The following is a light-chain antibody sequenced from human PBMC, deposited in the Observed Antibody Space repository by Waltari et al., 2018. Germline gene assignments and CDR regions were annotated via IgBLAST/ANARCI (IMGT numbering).Light chain of an antibody. CDR3: QQYNLWPWT. V-gene: IGKV3-15*01. CDR1: QSVGTK. J-gene: IGKJ1*01. CDR2: GAS. Sequence: EIVMTQSPVTLSVSPGERAPLPCRASQSVGTKLAWYPQKPGQAPRLLIYGASTRATGIAARFSGSGSGTEFTLTISSLQSEDFAIYYCQQYNLWPWTFDQGTKVDIK.